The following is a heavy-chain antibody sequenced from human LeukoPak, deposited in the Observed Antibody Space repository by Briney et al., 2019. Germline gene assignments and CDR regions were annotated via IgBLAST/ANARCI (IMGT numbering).Heavy chain of an antibody. D-gene: IGHD2-2*02. CDR3: ARYQLLYPLCGMDV. CDR1: GGSISSGDYY. Sequence: VKPSQTLSLTCTVSGGSISSGDYYWSWIRQPPGKGLEWIGYIYYSGSTYYNPSLKSRVTISVDTSKNQFSLKLSSVTAADTAVYYCARYQLLYPLCGMDVWGQGTTVTVSS. V-gene: IGHV4-30-4*01. J-gene: IGHJ6*02. CDR2: IYYSGST.